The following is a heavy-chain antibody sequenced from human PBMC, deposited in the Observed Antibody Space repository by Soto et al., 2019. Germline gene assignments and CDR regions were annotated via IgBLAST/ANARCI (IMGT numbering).Heavy chain of an antibody. J-gene: IGHJ6*02. CDR3: ASEEKYYDILTGSTNRSYGMDV. D-gene: IGHD3-9*01. CDR1: GGSISSSNW. V-gene: IGHV4-4*02. Sequence: VQLQESGPGLVKPSGTLSLTCAVSGGSISSSNWWSWVRQPPGKGLEWIGEIYHSGSTNYNPSLKSRVTISVDKSKNQFSLNLSSVPAADTAVYYCASEEKYYDILTGSTNRSYGMDVWGQGTTVTVSS. CDR2: IYHSGST.